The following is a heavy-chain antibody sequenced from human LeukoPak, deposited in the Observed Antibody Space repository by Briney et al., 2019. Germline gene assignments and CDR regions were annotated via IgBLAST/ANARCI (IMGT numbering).Heavy chain of an antibody. CDR3: AKDLGYGDYEADFDY. CDR1: GFTFSSHW. D-gene: IGHD4-17*01. CDR2: IKQDGSEK. Sequence: GGSLRLSCAASGFTFSSHWMNWVRQAPGKGLEWVANIKQDGSEKYYADSVKGRFTISRDNAKNTLSLQMNSLRVEDTALYYCAKDLGYGDYEADFDYWGQGTLVTVSS. V-gene: IGHV3-7*03. J-gene: IGHJ4*02.